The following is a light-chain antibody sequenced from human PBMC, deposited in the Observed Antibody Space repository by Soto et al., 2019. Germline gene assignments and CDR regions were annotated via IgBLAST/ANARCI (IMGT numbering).Light chain of an antibody. Sequence: QSVLAQPPSASATPGQRVTISCSGSSSNIGSNFVYWYQQLPGTAPKLIIHRNNQRPSGVPDRFSGSKSGNTASLTVSGLQPEDEADYYCSSYAGSNNLVFGGGTKVTVL. CDR3: SSYAGSNNLV. J-gene: IGLJ2*01. CDR1: SSNIGSNF. V-gene: IGLV1-47*01. CDR2: RNN.